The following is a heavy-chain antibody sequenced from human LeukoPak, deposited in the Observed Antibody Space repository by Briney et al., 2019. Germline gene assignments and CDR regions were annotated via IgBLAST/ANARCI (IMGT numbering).Heavy chain of an antibody. Sequence: GGSLRLSCAASGFTFSSYAMSWVRQAPGKGLEWVSSISYSGGNTYYADSVKGRFPISRDNAKNSLYLQMNSLRAEDTAVYYCARGRGYGDYRYYYYYYMDVWGKGTTVTVSS. CDR3: ARGRGYGDYRYYYYYYMDV. CDR1: GFTFSSYA. D-gene: IGHD4-17*01. CDR2: ISYSGGNT. V-gene: IGHV3-23*01. J-gene: IGHJ6*03.